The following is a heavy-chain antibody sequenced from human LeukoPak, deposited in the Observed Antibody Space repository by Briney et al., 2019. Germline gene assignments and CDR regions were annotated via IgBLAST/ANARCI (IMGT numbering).Heavy chain of an antibody. J-gene: IGHJ4*02. CDR3: ARQGVVPAAINY. D-gene: IGHD2-2*02. CDR1: GGSISSYY. Sequence: SETLSLTCTVSGGSISSYYWSWTRQPPGKGLEWIGYIYYSGSTNYNPSLKSRVTISVDTSKNQFSLKLSSVTAADTAVYYCARQGVVPAAINYWGQGTLVTVSS. CDR2: IYYSGST. V-gene: IGHV4-59*08.